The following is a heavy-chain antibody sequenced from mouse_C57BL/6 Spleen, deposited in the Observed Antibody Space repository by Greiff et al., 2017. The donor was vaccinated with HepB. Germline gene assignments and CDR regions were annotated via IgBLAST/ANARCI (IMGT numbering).Heavy chain of an antibody. V-gene: IGHV1-18*01. J-gene: IGHJ3*01. CDR2: INPNNGGT. D-gene: IGHD3-2*02. Sequence: VQLQQSGPELVKPGASVKIPCKASGYTFTDYNMDWVKQSHGKSLEWIGDINPNNGGTIYNQKFKGKATVTVDKSSSTAYMELRSLTSEDTAVYYCARDSSGFACWGKGTLVTVSA. CDR1: GYTFTDYN. CDR3: ARDSSGFAC.